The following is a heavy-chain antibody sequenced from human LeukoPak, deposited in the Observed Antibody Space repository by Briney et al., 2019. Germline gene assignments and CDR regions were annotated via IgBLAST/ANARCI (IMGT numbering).Heavy chain of an antibody. V-gene: IGHV1-2*02. CDR3: ARDKSSDTAMAPDFDY. Sequence: ASVKVSCKASGYTFTDYYMHWLRQAPGQGLEWMGWINPNSGGTNYAQKFQGRVTMTRDTSISTAYMELSRLRSDDTAVYYCARDKSSDTAMAPDFDYWGQGTLVTVSS. D-gene: IGHD5-18*01. CDR1: GYTFTDYY. CDR2: INPNSGGT. J-gene: IGHJ4*02.